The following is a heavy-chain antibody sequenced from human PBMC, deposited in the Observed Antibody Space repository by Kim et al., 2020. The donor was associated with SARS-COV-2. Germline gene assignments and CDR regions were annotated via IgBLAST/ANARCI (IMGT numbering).Heavy chain of an antibody. D-gene: IGHD1-26*01. J-gene: IGHJ4*02. V-gene: IGHV3-48*02. CDR1: GFNFNVYS. CDR2: ITSDRRTI. Sequence: GGSLRLSCEASGFNFNVYSMEWVRQAPGKGLEWVSYITSDRRTIDYIDSVKGRFTVSRDNARTSLFLQMNSLRDEDTADYYCARSTEGRVDFCGQGILVTVS. CDR3: ARSTEGRVDF.